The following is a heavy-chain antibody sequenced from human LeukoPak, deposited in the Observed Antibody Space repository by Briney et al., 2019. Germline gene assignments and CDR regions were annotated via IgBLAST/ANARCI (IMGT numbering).Heavy chain of an antibody. CDR1: GYTFTGYY. J-gene: IGHJ4*02. V-gene: IGHV1-2*02. D-gene: IGHD3-10*01. CDR3: AREHGSGSYYTDY. Sequence: GASVKVSCKASGYTFTGYYMHWVRQAPGQGLEWMGWINPNSGGTNYAQKSQGRVTMTIDTSISTAYMELSRLRSDDTAVYYCAREHGSGSYYTDYWGQGTLVTVSS. CDR2: INPNSGGT.